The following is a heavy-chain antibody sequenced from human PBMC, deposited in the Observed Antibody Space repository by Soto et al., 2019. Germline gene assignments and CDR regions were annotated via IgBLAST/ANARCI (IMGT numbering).Heavy chain of an antibody. CDR2: FDPEDGET. D-gene: IGHD3-22*01. CDR3: ADGYYYCSGYFDS. J-gene: IGHJ4*02. V-gene: IGHV1-24*01. CDR1: GNTFTDFS. Sequence: GASVKVSCKVSGNTFTDFSMHWVRQAPGKGLEWMGIFDPEDGETNYAQKFQGRVTMTEDTSTDTAYMELSSLRSEDTAVYYCADGYYYCSGYFDSWGQGTLVTVSS.